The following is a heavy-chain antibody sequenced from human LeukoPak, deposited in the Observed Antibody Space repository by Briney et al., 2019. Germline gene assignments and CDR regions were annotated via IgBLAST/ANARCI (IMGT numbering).Heavy chain of an antibody. V-gene: IGHV1-18*01. CDR1: GFTFSSYA. J-gene: IGHJ4*02. Sequence: GGSLRLSCAASGFTFSSYAMSWVRQAPGKGLEWMGWISAYNGNTNYAQKLQGRVTMTTDTSTSTAYMELRSLRSDDTAVYYCARVGGNYFDYWGQGTLVTVSS. CDR3: ARVGGNYFDY. CDR2: ISAYNGNT.